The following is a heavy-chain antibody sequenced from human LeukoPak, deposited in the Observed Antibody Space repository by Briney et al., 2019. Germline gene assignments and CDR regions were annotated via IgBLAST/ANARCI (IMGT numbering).Heavy chain of an antibody. V-gene: IGHV1-2*02. Sequence: GAAVKVSCKASGYTFTGYYVYWVRQAPGQGLEWMGWINPNSGATSYAQKFQGRVTMTRDTPISTAYMELSGLRSDDTAVYYCARLDSSDYPNWGQGALVSVSS. CDR3: ARLDSSDYPN. J-gene: IGHJ4*02. CDR1: GYTFTGYY. D-gene: IGHD4-11*01. CDR2: INPNSGAT.